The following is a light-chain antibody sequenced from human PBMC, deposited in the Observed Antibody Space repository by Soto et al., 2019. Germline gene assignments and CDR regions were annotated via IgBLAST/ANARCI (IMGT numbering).Light chain of an antibody. CDR1: QSVSSSY. CDR2: GAS. Sequence: IVLTQSPGTLSLSPGERATLSCRASQSVSSSYLAWYQQKPGQAPRLLIYGASNRATGIPDRFSGSGSGTDFTLTISRLEPEDFAVYYCQQYGSSLYTFGQGTKLEIK. CDR3: QQYGSSLYT. V-gene: IGKV3-20*01. J-gene: IGKJ2*01.